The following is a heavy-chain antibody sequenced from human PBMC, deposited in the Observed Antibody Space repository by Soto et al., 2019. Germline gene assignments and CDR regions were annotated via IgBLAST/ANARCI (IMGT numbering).Heavy chain of an antibody. CDR1: GGSFSHYY. D-gene: IGHD2-15*01. J-gene: IGHJ3*02. CDR2: INDSGRT. Sequence: QVQLQQWGAGLLKPSETLSLTCSVFGGSFSHYYWNWIRQPPGKGLEWIGEINDSGRTKYNPSLESRVTMSIATSKMQFSLRLNSVTAEDAAIYYCARTGRGYPRDAFDIWGQGTMVTVSS. CDR3: ARTGRGYPRDAFDI. V-gene: IGHV4-34*01.